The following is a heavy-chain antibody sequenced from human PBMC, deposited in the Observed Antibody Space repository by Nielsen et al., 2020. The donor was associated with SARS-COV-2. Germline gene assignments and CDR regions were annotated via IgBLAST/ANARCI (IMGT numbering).Heavy chain of an antibody. Sequence: GQSLKISCKGSGYSCTSYWISWVRQMPGKGLEWMGRIDPSDSYTNYSPSFQGHVTISADKSISTAYLQWSSLKASDTAMYYCARQRHIAAAGSGPDYWGQGTLVTVSS. J-gene: IGHJ4*02. D-gene: IGHD6-13*01. CDR2: IDPSDSYT. V-gene: IGHV5-10-1*01. CDR3: ARQRHIAAAGSGPDY. CDR1: GYSCTSYW.